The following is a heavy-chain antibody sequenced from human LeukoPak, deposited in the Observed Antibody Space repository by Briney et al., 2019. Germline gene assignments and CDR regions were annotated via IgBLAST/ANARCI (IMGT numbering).Heavy chain of an antibody. V-gene: IGHV4-34*01. J-gene: IGHJ4*02. CDR3: ARRPIAAAGFDY. CDR2: INHSGST. D-gene: IGHD6-13*01. CDR1: GGSFSGYY. Sequence: SETLSLTCAVYGGSFSGYYRSWIRQPPGKGLEWIGEINHSGSTNYNPSLKSRVTISVDTSKNQFSLKLSSVTAADTAVYYCARRPIAAAGFDYWGQGTLVTVSS.